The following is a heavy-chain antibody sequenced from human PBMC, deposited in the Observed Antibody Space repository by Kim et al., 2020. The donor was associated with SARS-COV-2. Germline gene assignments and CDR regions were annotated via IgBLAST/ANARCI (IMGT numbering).Heavy chain of an antibody. V-gene: IGHV3-9*01. CDR3: VKDRAASYAFDI. CDR2: ISWNSGSI. D-gene: IGHD2-15*01. J-gene: IGHJ3*02. Sequence: GGSLRLSCAASGFTFGDYAMYWVRQAPGKGLEWVSGISWNSGSIDYVDSVKGRFTISRDNAKNSLYLQMTSLRAEDTALYYCVKDRAASYAFDIWGQGTMVAVSS. CDR1: GFTFGDYA.